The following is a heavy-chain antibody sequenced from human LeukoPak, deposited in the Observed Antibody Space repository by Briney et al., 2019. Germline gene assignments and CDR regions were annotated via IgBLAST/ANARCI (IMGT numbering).Heavy chain of an antibody. CDR1: GFTFSTYW. CDR3: ARDLGYGALDP. V-gene: IGHV3-7*01. J-gene: IGHJ5*02. Sequence: GGSLRLSCAASGFTFSTYWMNWVRRAPGKGLEWVALINPDGSQTNYVDSVRGRFTISRDNAENSLYLQMNSLRAEDTAVYYRARDLGYGALDPWGQGTLVTVSS. D-gene: IGHD4-17*01. CDR2: INPDGSQT.